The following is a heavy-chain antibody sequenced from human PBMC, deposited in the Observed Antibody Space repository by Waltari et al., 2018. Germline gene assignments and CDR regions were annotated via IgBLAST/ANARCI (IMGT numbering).Heavy chain of an antibody. J-gene: IGHJ6*03. CDR2: INSDGTVT. D-gene: IGHD3-10*01. CDR1: TFTLRTYW. Sequence: EVQLVESGGGLVQPGGSLRLSCATSTFTLRTYWMHWVRQAPGKGLEWVSRINSDGTVTNYADSVKGRFTISRDNAKNTVYLQMNSLRVDDTAVYYCTRVKEVYSGLMDVWGKGTTVTVSS. V-gene: IGHV3-74*01. CDR3: TRVKEVYSGLMDV.